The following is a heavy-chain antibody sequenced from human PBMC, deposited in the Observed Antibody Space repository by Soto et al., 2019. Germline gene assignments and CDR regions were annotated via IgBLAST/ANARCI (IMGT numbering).Heavy chain of an antibody. CDR1: GFTFRSYG. V-gene: IGHV3-30*19. D-gene: IGHD3-3*01. CDR3: ARPSTAFWSVYLKVDY. CDR2: ISYDGSTE. Sequence: QVQLVESGGGVVQPGRSLRLYCAASGFTFRSYGMHWVRQAPGKGLEWVAVISYDGSTEYYTDSVKGRFTISRDNSKNTLYLQMNSLRAEDTAVYYCARPSTAFWSVYLKVDYWGQGTLVTVSS. J-gene: IGHJ4*02.